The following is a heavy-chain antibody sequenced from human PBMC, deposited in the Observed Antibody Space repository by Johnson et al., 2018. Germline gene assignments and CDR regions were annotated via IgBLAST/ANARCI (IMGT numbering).Heavy chain of an antibody. J-gene: IGHJ4*02. V-gene: IGHV3-30*18. D-gene: IGHD2-2*01. CDR2: ISYEGSNK. CDR1: GFTFSSYG. Sequence: QVQLQESGGGVVQPGRSLRLSCAASGFTFSSYGMHWVRQAPGKGLEWVAVISYEGSNKYYGESGKGRFSISRDNSKSTLCFQLNSLRAEDTAVYYCAKVLSAYAPIDYWGQGTLVTVSS. CDR3: AKVLSAYAPIDY.